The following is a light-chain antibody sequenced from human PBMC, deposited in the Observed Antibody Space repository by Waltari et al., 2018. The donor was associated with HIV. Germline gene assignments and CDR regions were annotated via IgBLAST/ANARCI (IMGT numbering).Light chain of an antibody. CDR3: QQRDVWPPT. CDR2: DAS. Sequence: VLTQSPATLSLSAGAGATLSCKASQNVQNFVAWYQLKAGQVPRLLVHDASKGATGVPGRFSGSGSGTDFTLTISGLESEDVAIYYCQQRDVWPPTFGGGTKVEIK. CDR1: QNVQNF. J-gene: IGKJ4*01. V-gene: IGKV3-11*01.